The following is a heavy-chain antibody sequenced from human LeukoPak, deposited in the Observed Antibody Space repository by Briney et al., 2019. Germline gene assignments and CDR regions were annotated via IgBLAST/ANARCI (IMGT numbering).Heavy chain of an antibody. J-gene: IGHJ4*02. D-gene: IGHD5-18*01. V-gene: IGHV3-30*02. CDR3: AKARGTARSTHFDY. CDR2: VRYDGSNK. CDR1: GFIFRNYD. Sequence: GGSLRLSCAASGFIFRNYDMHWVRQAPGKGLEWVAYVRYDGSNKYYADSVKGRFTISRDDSRNTLYLQMNSLRAEDTAVYYCAKARGTARSTHFDYWGQGTLVTVSS.